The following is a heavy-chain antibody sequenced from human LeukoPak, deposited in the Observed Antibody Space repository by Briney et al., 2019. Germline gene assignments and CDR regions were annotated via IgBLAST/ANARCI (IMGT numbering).Heavy chain of an antibody. CDR3: ARDRRDILTGPQSSDAFDI. CDR1: GYTFTSDG. J-gene: IGHJ3*02. CDR2: ISVYNGNT. V-gene: IGHV1-18*01. D-gene: IGHD3-9*01. Sequence: GASVKVSCKASGYTFTSDGISWVRQAPGQGLEWMGWISVYNGNTNYAQKLQGRVTLTTDTSTSTAYMELRSLRSDDTAVYYCARDRRDILTGPQSSDAFDIWGQGTMVTVSS.